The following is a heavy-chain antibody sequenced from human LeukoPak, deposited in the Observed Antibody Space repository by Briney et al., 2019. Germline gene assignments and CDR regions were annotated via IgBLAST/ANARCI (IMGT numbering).Heavy chain of an antibody. Sequence: ASVKVSCKASGYTFTGYYMHRVRQAPGQGLEWMGWINPNSGGTNYAQKFQGRVTMTRDTSISTAYMELSRLRSDDTAVYYCARDMASSGYYSDYWGQGTLVTVSS. CDR3: ARDMASSGYYSDY. CDR2: INPNSGGT. V-gene: IGHV1-2*02. D-gene: IGHD3-22*01. J-gene: IGHJ4*02. CDR1: GYTFTGYY.